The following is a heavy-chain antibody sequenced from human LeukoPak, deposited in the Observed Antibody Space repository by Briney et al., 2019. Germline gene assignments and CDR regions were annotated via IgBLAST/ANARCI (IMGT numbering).Heavy chain of an antibody. D-gene: IGHD4-17*01. V-gene: IGHV3-33*01. CDR3: ARSENDYGDFWAYY. Sequence: GGSLRLSCAASGFTFSSYGMHWVRQAAGKGLEWVAVIWYDGSNKYYADSVKGRFTISRDNSKNTLYLQMNSLRAEDTAVYYCARSENDYGDFWAYYWGQGTLVTVSS. CDR1: GFTFSSYG. CDR2: IWYDGSNK. J-gene: IGHJ4*02.